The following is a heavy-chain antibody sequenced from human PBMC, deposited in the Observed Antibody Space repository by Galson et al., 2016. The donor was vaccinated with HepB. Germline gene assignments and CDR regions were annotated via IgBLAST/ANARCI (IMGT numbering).Heavy chain of an antibody. Sequence: SLRLSCAAPGFTFSDYTINRVRQAPGKGLEWVSGISGSGGSTYYADSVKGRFTISRDNSKNTLYLQMNSLRAEDTAIYYCAGGRVRNYWGQGTLVTVSS. CDR2: ISGSGGST. V-gene: IGHV3-23*01. J-gene: IGHJ4*02. CDR3: AGGRVRNY. D-gene: IGHD3-10*01. CDR1: GFTFSDYT.